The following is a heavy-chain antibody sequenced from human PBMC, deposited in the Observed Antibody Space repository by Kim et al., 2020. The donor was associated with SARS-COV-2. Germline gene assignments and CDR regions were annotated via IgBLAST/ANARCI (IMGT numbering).Heavy chain of an antibody. J-gene: IGHJ4*02. CDR3: AKDHESSGWPTFDY. D-gene: IGHD3-22*01. V-gene: IGHV3-23*01. Sequence: YADSVKGRFTVARDNADNTLYLKMNSLRAEDTALYYCAKDHESSGWPTFDYWGQGTLVTVSS.